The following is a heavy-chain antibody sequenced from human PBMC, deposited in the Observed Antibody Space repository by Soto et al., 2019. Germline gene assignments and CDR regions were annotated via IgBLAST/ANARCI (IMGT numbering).Heavy chain of an antibody. V-gene: IGHV5-51*01. J-gene: IGHJ6*02. D-gene: IGHD3-10*01. Sequence: PGASLKISCKGSGYSFTSYWIGWVRQMPGKGLEWMGIIYPGDSDTRYSPSFQGQVTISADKSISTAYLQWSSLKASDTAMYYCATHVKTRDYYYYGMDVWGQGTTVTVSS. CDR1: GYSFTSYW. CDR3: ATHVKTRDYYYYGMDV. CDR2: IYPGDSDT.